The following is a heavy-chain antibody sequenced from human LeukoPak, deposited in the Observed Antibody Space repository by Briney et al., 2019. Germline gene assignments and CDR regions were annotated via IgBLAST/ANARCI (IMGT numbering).Heavy chain of an antibody. CDR3: ARDSGPDYVWGSYRYFDY. CDR1: GFTVSSNY. Sequence: PGGSLRLSCAASGFTVSSNYMNWVRQAPGKGLEWVSSISSSSSYIYYADSVKGRFTISRDNAKNSLYLQMNSLRAEDTAVYYCARDSGPDYVWGSYRYFDYWGQGTLATVSS. J-gene: IGHJ4*02. CDR2: ISSSSSYI. D-gene: IGHD3-16*02. V-gene: IGHV3-21*01.